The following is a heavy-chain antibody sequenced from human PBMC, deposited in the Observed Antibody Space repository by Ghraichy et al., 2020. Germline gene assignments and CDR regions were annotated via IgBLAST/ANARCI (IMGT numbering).Heavy chain of an antibody. CDR1: GFTFSGYW. CDR3: ARDLRAPAY. CDR2: IKQDGSEK. D-gene: IGHD1-26*01. V-gene: IGHV3-7*04. Sequence: GESLNISCAASGFTFSGYWMSWVRQAPGKGLEWVATIKQDGSEKYYVDSVKGRFTISRDNARNSLYLQMNSLRAEDTAVYYCARDLRAPAYWGQGTLVTVSS. J-gene: IGHJ4*02.